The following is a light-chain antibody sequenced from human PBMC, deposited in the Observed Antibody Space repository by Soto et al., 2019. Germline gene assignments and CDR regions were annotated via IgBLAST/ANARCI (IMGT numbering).Light chain of an antibody. CDR3: QQRSNSPRGTLT. V-gene: IGKV3-11*01. CDR2: DAS. Sequence: EIVLTQSPATLSLSPGDRATLSCRASQSVRSYLAWYQQKPGQAPRLLIYDASNRATGIPAMFSGSGSRTDLTLTISSLEREDFAGYDCQQRSNSPRGTLTFGGGTKVEIK. CDR1: QSVRSY. J-gene: IGKJ4*01.